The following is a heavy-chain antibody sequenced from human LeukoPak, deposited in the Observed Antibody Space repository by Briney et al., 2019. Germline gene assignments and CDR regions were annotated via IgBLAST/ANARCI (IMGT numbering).Heavy chain of an antibody. J-gene: IGHJ4*02. V-gene: IGHV4-61*02. Sequence: ALQTLSLTCTVSLGSISRGIHYWSWIRQSAGKGLGWIGRISTCGSTNSNPPLKSGVTISVDSSKNQFYLKLSSVSAADTAVYYCARSYRRSARMTTVTTYGEFDYWAREPWSPSPQ. CDR1: LGSISRGIHY. CDR2: ISTCGST. D-gene: IGHD4-11*01. CDR3: ARSYRRSARMTTVTTYGEFDY.